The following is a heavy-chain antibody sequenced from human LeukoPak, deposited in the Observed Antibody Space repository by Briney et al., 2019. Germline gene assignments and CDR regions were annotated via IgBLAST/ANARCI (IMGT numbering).Heavy chain of an antibody. Sequence: GGSLRLSCAASGFTFSSFGINWVRQAPGKGLEWVSYISSSSSTIYYADSVKGRFTISRDNAKNSLYLQMNSLRAEDTAVYYCAREGAVAGIVWFDPWGQGTLVTVSS. V-gene: IGHV3-48*04. J-gene: IGHJ5*02. CDR3: AREGAVAGIVWFDP. CDR1: GFTFSSFG. CDR2: ISSSSSTI. D-gene: IGHD6-19*01.